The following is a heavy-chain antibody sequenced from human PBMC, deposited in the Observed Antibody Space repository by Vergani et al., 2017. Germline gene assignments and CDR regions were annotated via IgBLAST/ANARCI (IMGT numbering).Heavy chain of an antibody. J-gene: IGHJ6*02. V-gene: IGHV3-30*03. D-gene: IGHD3-10*01. Sequence: VQLLESGGGLVQPGGSLRLSCAASGFTFRSYGMHWVRQVPGKGLEWVAIISYDGSNKYYADSVKGRFTISRDNSKNTLYLQMNSLRAEDTAVYFCARGGKWFGELPMGYGMDVWGQGTTVTVSS. CDR3: ARGGKWFGELPMGYGMDV. CDR2: ISYDGSNK. CDR1: GFTFRSYG.